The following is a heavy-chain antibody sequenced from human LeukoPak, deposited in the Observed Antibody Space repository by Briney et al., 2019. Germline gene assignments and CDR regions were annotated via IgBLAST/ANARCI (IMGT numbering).Heavy chain of an antibody. J-gene: IGHJ4*02. CDR3: ARRPTGIDY. CDR1: GGSFSGYY. D-gene: IGHD4-17*01. Sequence: SETLSLTCAVYGGSFSGYYWNWIRQSPGKGLEWIGEINHSGSTNYNPSLKSRVTISLDTSNNQFSLKLSPVTAADTAVYYCARRPTGIDYWGQGTLVTVSS. CDR2: INHSGST. V-gene: IGHV4-34*01.